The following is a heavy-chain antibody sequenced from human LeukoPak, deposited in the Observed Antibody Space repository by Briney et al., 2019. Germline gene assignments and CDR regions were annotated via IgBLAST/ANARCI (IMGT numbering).Heavy chain of an antibody. D-gene: IGHD3-10*01. V-gene: IGHV4-34*01. CDR1: GGSFSGYY. CDR2: INHSGST. J-gene: IGHJ5*02. CDR3: ARSVGYYGSWFDL. Sequence: PSETLSLTCAVYGGSFSGYYWSWIRQPPGKGLEWIGEINHSGSTNYNPSLKSRVTISVDTSKNQFSLKLSSVTAVDTAVYYCARSVGYYGSWFDLWGQGTLVTVSS.